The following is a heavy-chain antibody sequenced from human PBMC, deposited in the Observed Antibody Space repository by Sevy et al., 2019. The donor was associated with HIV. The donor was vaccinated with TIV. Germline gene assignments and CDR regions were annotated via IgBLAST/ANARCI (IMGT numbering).Heavy chain of an antibody. CDR3: ATGDTAMITDLDY. D-gene: IGHD5-18*01. Sequence: GGSLRLSCGASGFIFSNNAMNGVRQAPGKGPEWVSGVESGGSTYYADSVKGRFTISRDNSKNMLFLQMSSLRAEDTAIYYCATGDTAMITDLDYWGLGTLVTVSS. J-gene: IGHJ4*02. CDR1: GFIFSNNA. V-gene: IGHV3-23*01. CDR2: VESGGST.